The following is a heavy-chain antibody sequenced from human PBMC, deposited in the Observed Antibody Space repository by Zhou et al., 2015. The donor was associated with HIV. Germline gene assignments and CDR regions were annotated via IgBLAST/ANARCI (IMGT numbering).Heavy chain of an antibody. CDR2: IVPIFSNP. V-gene: IGHV1-69*01. CDR3: ARTPTLVESTAISPDYSWFDP. CDR1: GGTFSSYA. Sequence: QVQLVQSGAEVKKPGSSVKVSCKASGGTFSSYAISWVRQAPGQGLEWMGGIVPIFSNPNFAQKFQDRVSFSAVGSTGTAYMELRNLRSSDTAVYFCARTPTLVESTAISPDYSWFDPWGQGTLVTVSS. D-gene: IGHD2-21*02. J-gene: IGHJ5*02.